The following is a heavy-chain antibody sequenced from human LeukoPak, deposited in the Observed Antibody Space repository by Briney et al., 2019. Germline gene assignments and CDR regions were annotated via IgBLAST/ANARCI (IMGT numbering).Heavy chain of an antibody. V-gene: IGHV5-51*01. CDR1: GFIYTNYW. CDR2: IYPGDSDT. D-gene: IGHD1-26*01. Sequence: GESLKISCKGSGFIYTNYWIVWVRQVPGKGLEWMGIIYPGDSDTRYSPSFQGQVTISADKSITTAYLHWSSLKASDTAMYYCARRGSGTYSPFDLWGRGTLVTVSS. J-gene: IGHJ4*02. CDR3: ARRGSGTYSPFDL.